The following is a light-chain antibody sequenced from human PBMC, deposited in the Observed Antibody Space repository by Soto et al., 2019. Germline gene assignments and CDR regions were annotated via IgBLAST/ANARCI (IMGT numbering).Light chain of an antibody. CDR3: SSYSSGSTLVL. CDR2: EVS. Sequence: QSALTQPASVSGSPGQSITISCTGTSTYVGVYYYLSWFQQHPGKAPKLMIHEVSNRPSGVSNRFSGSKSGNTASLTISGLQAEDEAHYYCSSYSSGSTLVLFGGGTKLTVL. V-gene: IGLV2-14*01. CDR1: STYVGVYYY. J-gene: IGLJ2*01.